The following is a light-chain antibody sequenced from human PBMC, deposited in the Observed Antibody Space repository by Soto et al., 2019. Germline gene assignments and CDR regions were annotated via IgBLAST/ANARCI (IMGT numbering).Light chain of an antibody. V-gene: IGKV1-5*03. CDR1: QTISSW. Sequence: IQMTQSPSTLSGSVGDRVTITCRASQTISSWLAWYQQKPGKAPKLLIYKASTLKSGVPSRFSGSGSGTEFTLTISSLQPDDFATYYCQQYNNWPPWTFGQGTKVDI. CDR3: QQYNNWPPWT. CDR2: KAS. J-gene: IGKJ1*01.